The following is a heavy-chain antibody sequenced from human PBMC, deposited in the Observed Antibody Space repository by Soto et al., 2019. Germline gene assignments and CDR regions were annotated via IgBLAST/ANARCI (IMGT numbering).Heavy chain of an antibody. Sequence: QVQLQESGPGLVKPSETLSLTCTVSGGSISSYYWSWIRQPPGKGLEWLGYIYYSGSTNYNPPLKSRVTISVDTSKNQFSLKLSSVTAADTAVYYCARFNWYFDLWGRGTLVTVSS. J-gene: IGHJ2*01. CDR1: GGSISSYY. CDR2: IYYSGST. CDR3: ARFNWYFDL. V-gene: IGHV4-59*08.